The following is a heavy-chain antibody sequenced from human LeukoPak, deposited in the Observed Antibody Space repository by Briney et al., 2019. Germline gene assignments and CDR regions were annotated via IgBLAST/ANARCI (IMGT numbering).Heavy chain of an antibody. Sequence: SETLSLTCTVSGGSISSGGYYWSWIRQPPGKGLEWIGYIYHSGSTYYNPSLKSRVTISVDRSKNRFSLKLSSVTAADTAVYYCARGLRFLEWFTFDPWGQGTLVTVSS. CDR1: GGSISSGGYY. CDR3: ARGLRFLEWFTFDP. V-gene: IGHV4-30-2*01. CDR2: IYHSGST. D-gene: IGHD3-3*01. J-gene: IGHJ5*02.